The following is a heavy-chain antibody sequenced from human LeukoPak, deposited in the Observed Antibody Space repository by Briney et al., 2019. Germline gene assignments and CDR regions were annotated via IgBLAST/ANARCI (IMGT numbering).Heavy chain of an antibody. CDR1: GFTFSNYA. J-gene: IGHJ4*02. V-gene: IGHV3-23*01. CDR3: AKGDLAVAGTNY. Sequence: PGGSLRLSCAASGFTFSNYAMSWVRQAPGKGLEWVSAISGSGGSTHYADSVKGRFTLSRDNSQNTLYLQMNSLRAEDTAVYYCAKGDLAVAGTNYWGQGTLVTVSS. D-gene: IGHD6-19*01. CDR2: ISGSGGST.